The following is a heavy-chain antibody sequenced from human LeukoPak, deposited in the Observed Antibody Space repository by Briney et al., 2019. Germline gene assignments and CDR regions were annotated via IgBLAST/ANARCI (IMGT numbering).Heavy chain of an antibody. Sequence: KPSETLSLTCTVSGGSISSYYWSWIRQPPGKGLEWIGYIYYSGSTKYNPSLTSRVTISVDTSKNQFSLNLSSVTAADTAVYYCARALDHLYYDILTGGPLGYWGQGTLVTVSS. CDR3: ARALDHLYYDILTGGPLGY. CDR1: GGSISSYY. CDR2: IYYSGST. J-gene: IGHJ4*02. D-gene: IGHD3-9*01. V-gene: IGHV4-59*01.